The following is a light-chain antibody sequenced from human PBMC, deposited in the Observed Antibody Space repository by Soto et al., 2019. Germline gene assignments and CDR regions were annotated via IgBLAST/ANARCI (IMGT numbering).Light chain of an antibody. CDR1: GSDIGGYNY. CDR3: TSYTSSSSVV. V-gene: IGLV2-14*01. J-gene: IGLJ2*01. Sequence: QSALTQPASVSGSPGQSITISCTGTGSDIGGYNYVSWYQQHPGKAPKVMIYEVSNRPSGVSNRFSASKSGNTASLTISVLQAEDEADYYCTSYTSSSSVVFGGGTKLTVL. CDR2: EVS.